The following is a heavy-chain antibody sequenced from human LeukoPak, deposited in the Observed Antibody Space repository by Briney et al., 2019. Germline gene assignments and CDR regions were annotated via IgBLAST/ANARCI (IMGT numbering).Heavy chain of an antibody. CDR1: GFTFSSYA. Sequence: GRSLRLSCAASGFTFSSYAMHWVRQAPGKGLEWVAVISYDGSNKYYADSVEGRFTISRDNSKNTLYLQMNSLRAEDTAVYYCAKDRRLFAFDIWGQGTMVTVSS. CDR3: AKDRRLFAFDI. D-gene: IGHD3-22*01. J-gene: IGHJ3*02. CDR2: ISYDGSNK. V-gene: IGHV3-30-3*01.